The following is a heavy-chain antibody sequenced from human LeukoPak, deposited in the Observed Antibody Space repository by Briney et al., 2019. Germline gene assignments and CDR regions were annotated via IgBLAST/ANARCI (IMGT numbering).Heavy chain of an antibody. CDR1: GFTFSSYW. V-gene: IGHV3-74*01. Sequence: PGGSLRLSCAASGFTFSSYWMYWVRQAPGKGLVWVSRINSDESSTSYADSVKGRFTISRDNAKNTLYLQMNSLRAEDTAVYSCARDGAYSTIFYWGQGTLVTVSS. J-gene: IGHJ4*01. CDR2: INSDESST. CDR3: ARDGAYSTIFY. D-gene: IGHD3-3*01.